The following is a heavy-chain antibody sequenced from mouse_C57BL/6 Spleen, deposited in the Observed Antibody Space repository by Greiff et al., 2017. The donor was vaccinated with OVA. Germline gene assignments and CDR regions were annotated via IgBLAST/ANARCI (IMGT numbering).Heavy chain of an antibody. CDR3: ARSPYYGSSSYYFDY. CDR1: GYTFTGHT. CDR2: IYPRDGST. V-gene: IGHV1-78*01. D-gene: IGHD1-1*01. Sequence: QVQLQQSDAELVKPGASVKISCKVSGYTFTGHTIHWMKQRPEQGLEWIGYIYPRDGSTKYNEKFKGKATLTADKSSSTAYMQLNSLTSEDSAVYFCARSPYYGSSSYYFDYWGQGTTLTVSS. J-gene: IGHJ2*01.